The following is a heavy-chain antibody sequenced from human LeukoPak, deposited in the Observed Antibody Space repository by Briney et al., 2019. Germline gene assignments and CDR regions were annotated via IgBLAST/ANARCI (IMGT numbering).Heavy chain of an antibody. J-gene: IGHJ5*02. CDR1: GGSISSYY. CDR3: ARGPYYYDSSGYYH. D-gene: IGHD3-22*01. CDR2: IYYSGST. V-gene: IGHV4-59*01. Sequence: SETLSLTCTVSGGSISSYYWSWIRQPPGKGLEWIGYIYYSGSTNYNPSLKSRVTISVDTSKNQLSLKLSSVTAADTAVYYCARGPYYYDSSGYYHWGQGTLVTVSS.